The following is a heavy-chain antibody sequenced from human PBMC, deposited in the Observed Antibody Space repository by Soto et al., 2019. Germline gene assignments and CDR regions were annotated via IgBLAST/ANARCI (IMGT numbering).Heavy chain of an antibody. V-gene: IGHV1-58*01. CDR1: GFTFTSSA. J-gene: IGHJ6*02. CDR3: AATLDRTSGSGYYGMDV. D-gene: IGHD3-10*01. CDR2: IVVGSINT. Sequence: QMQLVQPGPEVKKPGTSVKVSCKASGFTFTSSAVQWVRQARGQRLEWIGWIVVGSINTNYAQHFQERVTITRDMSTSTAYMELSSLRSEDTDVDYCAATLDRTSGSGYYGMDVWGQGTTVTV.